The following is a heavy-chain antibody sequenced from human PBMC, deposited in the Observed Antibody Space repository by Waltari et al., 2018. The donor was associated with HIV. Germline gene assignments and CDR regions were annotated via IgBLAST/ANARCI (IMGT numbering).Heavy chain of an antibody. V-gene: IGHV3-7*01. Sequence: EVQLVASGGGLVRPGGSLRLSCAASGFTFGPYWMNWVRQAPGKGLEWVAKIKQDGSERHYVDSVKGRFTISRDNAKNSLYLQMNSLRAEDTAVYYCARSSWHDYWGQGTLVTVSS. CDR1: GFTFGPYW. CDR2: IKQDGSER. J-gene: IGHJ4*02. CDR3: ARSSWHDY. D-gene: IGHD6-13*01.